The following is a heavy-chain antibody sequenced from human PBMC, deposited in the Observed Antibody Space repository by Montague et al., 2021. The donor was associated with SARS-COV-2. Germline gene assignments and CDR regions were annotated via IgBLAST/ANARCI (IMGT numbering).Heavy chain of an antibody. J-gene: IGHJ6*03. CDR1: GFTFSSYA. Sequence: SLSLSWAASGFTFSSYAMHWVRQAPGKGLEWVAVISYDGSNKYYADSVKGRFTISRDNSKNTLYLQMNSLRAEDTAVYYCARGRIELSMIVVVMTGASYCMDVWGKGTTVTAPS. CDR2: ISYDGSNK. D-gene: IGHD3-22*01. CDR3: ARGRIELSMIVVVMTGASYCMDV. V-gene: IGHV3-30-3*01.